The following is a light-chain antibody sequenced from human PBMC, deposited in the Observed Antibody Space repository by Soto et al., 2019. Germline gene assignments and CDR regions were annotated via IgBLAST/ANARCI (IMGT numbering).Light chain of an antibody. CDR3: QSYDSSLSGRGYV. CDR1: SSNIGAGYD. CDR2: GNS. J-gene: IGLJ1*01. Sequence: QSVLTQPPSVSGAPGQRVTISCTGSSSNIGAGYDVHWYQQLPGTAPKLLIYGNSNRPSGVPDRFSGSKSGTSASLAITGLQAEDEADYYCQSYDSSLSGRGYVFGTWTKVTVL. V-gene: IGLV1-40*01.